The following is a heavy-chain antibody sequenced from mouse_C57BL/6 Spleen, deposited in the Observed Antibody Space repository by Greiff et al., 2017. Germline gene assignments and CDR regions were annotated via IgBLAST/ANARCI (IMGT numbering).Heavy chain of an antibody. CDR2: INPSTGGT. J-gene: IGHJ2*01. D-gene: IGHD1-1*01. CDR3: ARWDTTVVATDY. V-gene: IGHV1-42*01. Sequence: VHVKQSGPELVKPGASVKISCKASGYSFTGYYMNWVKQSPEKSLEWIGEINPSTGGTTYNQKFKAKATLTVDKSSSTAYMQLKSLTSEDSAVYYCARWDTTVVATDYWGQGTTLTVSS. CDR1: GYSFTGYY.